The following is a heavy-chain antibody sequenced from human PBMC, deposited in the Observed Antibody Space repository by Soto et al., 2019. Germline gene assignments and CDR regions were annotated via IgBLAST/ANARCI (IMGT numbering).Heavy chain of an antibody. CDR3: TRANWYSEY. V-gene: IGHV4-59*11. J-gene: IGHJ4*02. D-gene: IGHD7-27*01. CDR1: GHSIHSHY. CDR2: VYYNGIT. Sequence: PSETLSLTGTVFGHSIHSHYWSWIRQPPGKGLEWLGYVYYNGITHYNPSLKSRVNMSADTSKNQLSLHLTSLTAADTAIYYCTRANWYSEYWGQGTLVTVSS.